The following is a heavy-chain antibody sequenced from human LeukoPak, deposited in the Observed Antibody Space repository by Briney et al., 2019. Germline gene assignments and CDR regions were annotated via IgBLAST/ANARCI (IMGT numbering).Heavy chain of an antibody. V-gene: IGHV3-21*01. CDR3: ARDDPYCTNGVCSEEHFDY. J-gene: IGHJ4*02. CDR1: GLTFSSYS. D-gene: IGHD2-8*01. CDR2: ISSSSSYI. Sequence: KTGGSLRLSCAASGLTFSSYSMNWVRQAPGKGLEWVSSISSSSSYIYYADSVKGRFTISRDNAKNSLYLQMNSLRAEDTAVYYCARDDPYCTNGVCSEEHFDYWGQGTLVTVSS.